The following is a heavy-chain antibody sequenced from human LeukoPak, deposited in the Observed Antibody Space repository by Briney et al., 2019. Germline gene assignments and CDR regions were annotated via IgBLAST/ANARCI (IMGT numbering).Heavy chain of an antibody. CDR1: GGSINSVGNY. V-gene: IGHV4-31*03. CDR3: ARVDAMVRGVINWFDP. J-gene: IGHJ5*02. Sequence: SETLSLTCTVSGGSINSVGNYWSWVRQYPGKGLEWIGNIYYSGNTYYNPSLNSRLTISVDTSKNQFSPRLDSVTAADTAVYYCARVDAMVRGVINWFDPWGQGTLVIVSS. D-gene: IGHD3-10*01. CDR2: IYYSGNT.